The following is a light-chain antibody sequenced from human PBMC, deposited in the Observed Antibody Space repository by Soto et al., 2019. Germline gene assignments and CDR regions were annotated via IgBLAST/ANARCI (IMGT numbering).Light chain of an antibody. CDR2: AAS. V-gene: IGKV1-39*01. CDR1: QSISSY. J-gene: IGKJ5*01. Sequence: DIQMTQSPSSLSASVGDRVTITCRASQSISSYLNWYQQKPGKAPKLLIYAASSLQSGVPSRFSGSGSGTDFTLTISSLQPEDFATYYCRQSYSTPITFGQGTRLAIK. CDR3: RQSYSTPIT.